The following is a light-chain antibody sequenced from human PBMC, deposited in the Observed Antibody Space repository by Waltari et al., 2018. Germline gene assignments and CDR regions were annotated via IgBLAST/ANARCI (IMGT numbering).Light chain of an antibody. V-gene: IGLV3-19*01. Sequence: TQDPAVSVALAQTVRLTFHGASLRVYYASWYRQRPGPAPILVLYDKNNRPSGVPDRFSGSSSDNTASLTITGAQAEDEAYYYCHSRDASGVGGTFGGGSKLTVL. CDR1: SLRVYY. J-gene: IGLJ3*02. CDR3: HSRDASGVGGT. CDR2: DKN.